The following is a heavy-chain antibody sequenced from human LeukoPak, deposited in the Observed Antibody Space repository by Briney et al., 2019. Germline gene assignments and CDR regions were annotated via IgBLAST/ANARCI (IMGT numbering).Heavy chain of an antibody. Sequence: GGPVRLSCAASGFTFSNYWMHWVRQAPGKGLVWVSRINSDGSSTTYANYVKGRSTISRDNAKNTLYLQMNSLRAEDTAVYYCARRVAAVAGTSSLDHWGQGTLVTVSS. V-gene: IGHV3-74*01. CDR2: INSDGSST. J-gene: IGHJ5*02. CDR3: ARRVAAVAGTSSLDH. D-gene: IGHD6-19*01. CDR1: GFTFSNYW.